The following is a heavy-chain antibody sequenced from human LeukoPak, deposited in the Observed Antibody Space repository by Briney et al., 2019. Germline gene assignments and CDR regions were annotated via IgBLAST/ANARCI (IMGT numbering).Heavy chain of an antibody. V-gene: IGHV1-24*01. CDR3: ATARVSGPLYYYYGMDV. Sequence: ASVKVSCKVSGYTLTELSMHWVRQAPGKGLEWMGGFDPEDGETIYAQKFQGRVTMTEDTSTDTAYMELSNLRSEDTAVYYCATARVSGPLYYYYGMDVWGQGTTVTVSS. J-gene: IGHJ6*02. CDR2: FDPEDGET. D-gene: IGHD2-15*01. CDR1: GYTLTELS.